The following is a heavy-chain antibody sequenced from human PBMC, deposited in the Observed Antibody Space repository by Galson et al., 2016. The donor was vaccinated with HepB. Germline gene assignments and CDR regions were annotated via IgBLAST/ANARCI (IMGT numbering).Heavy chain of an antibody. Sequence: SLRLSCAASGFTFSSYAMNWVRQAPGKGLEWVSGISGSGGTTNYADSVKGRFTISRGNAKNSLYLEMNSLRDEDTAVYYCARDDYFRLGYWGQGTLVTVSS. V-gene: IGHV3-23*01. J-gene: IGHJ4*02. D-gene: IGHD3-16*01. CDR1: GFTFSSYA. CDR2: ISGSGGTT. CDR3: ARDDYFRLGY.